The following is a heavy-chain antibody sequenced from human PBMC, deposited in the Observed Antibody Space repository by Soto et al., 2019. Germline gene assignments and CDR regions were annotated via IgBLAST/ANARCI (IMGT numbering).Heavy chain of an antibody. Sequence: QITLKESGPTLVKPTQTLTLTCTFSGFSLSTSGVTVGWIRQPPGKALEWLGHIYWDDEKRYSPSLMSRLTINKDTSKDQVVLKLYNMAPDDTAIYSCAHRLIEQVIDWGFHSWGQGTLVTVSS. V-gene: IGHV2-5*02. CDR1: GFSLSTSGVT. J-gene: IGHJ4*02. CDR3: AHRLIEQVIDWGFHS. D-gene: IGHD3-16*01. CDR2: IYWDDEK.